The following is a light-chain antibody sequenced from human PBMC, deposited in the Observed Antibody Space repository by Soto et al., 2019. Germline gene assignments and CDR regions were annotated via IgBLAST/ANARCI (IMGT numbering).Light chain of an antibody. CDR1: QSVDND. V-gene: IGKV3D-15*01. J-gene: IGKJ4*01. Sequence: EIVMTQSPATLSVSPGDRATLSCRASQSVDNDLAWYQQKPGQPPRLLIYDASTRATGIPARFSGSQSGTEFTLPIRSLLYEDFEVYFCQPYNNWPLTFGGGTKVETK. CDR3: QPYNNWPLT. CDR2: DAS.